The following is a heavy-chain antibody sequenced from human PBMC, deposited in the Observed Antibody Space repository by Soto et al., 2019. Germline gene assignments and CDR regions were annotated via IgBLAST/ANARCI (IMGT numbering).Heavy chain of an antibody. Sequence: QVQLQESGPGLVKPSETLSLTCTVSGGSISSYYWSWIRQPPGKGLEWIGYIYYSGSTNYNPSLKSRVTISVDTSKNQFSLKPSSVTAADTAVYYCARTIFGVSVRFDPWGQGTLVTVSS. CDR1: GGSISSYY. V-gene: IGHV4-59*01. J-gene: IGHJ5*02. CDR2: IYYSGST. CDR3: ARTIFGVSVRFDP. D-gene: IGHD3-3*01.